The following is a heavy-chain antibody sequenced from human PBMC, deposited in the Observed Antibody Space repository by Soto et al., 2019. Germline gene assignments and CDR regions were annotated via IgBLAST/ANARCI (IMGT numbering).Heavy chain of an antibody. CDR3: ARGFKYDILNSSDLNGFDS. D-gene: IGHD3-9*01. CDR2: VIPILGLP. J-gene: IGHJ5*01. CDR1: GAAFTTYT. Sequence: QVRLVQPGPEVKKPGSSVKVSCKASGAAFTTYTISWLRQAPGKGLEWMGRVIPILGLPNYAQNFRDRATITADKSSSTAYKELRSLRSEDTAIYYCARGFKYDILNSSDLNGFDSWGQGTRVTVSS. V-gene: IGHV1-69*02.